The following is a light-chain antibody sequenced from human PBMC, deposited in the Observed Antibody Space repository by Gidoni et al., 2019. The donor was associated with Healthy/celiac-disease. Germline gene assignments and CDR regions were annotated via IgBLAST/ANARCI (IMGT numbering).Light chain of an antibody. CDR1: QSVSSY. CDR2: DAS. V-gene: IGKV3-11*01. CDR3: QQRSNWPPF. J-gene: IGKJ4*01. Sequence: ELVFTQSPATLSLSPGERATLSCRASQSVSSYLAWYQQKPGQAPRLLIYDASNRATGIPARFSGSGSGTDFTLTISSLEPEDFAVYYCQQRSNWPPFFGGXTKVEIK.